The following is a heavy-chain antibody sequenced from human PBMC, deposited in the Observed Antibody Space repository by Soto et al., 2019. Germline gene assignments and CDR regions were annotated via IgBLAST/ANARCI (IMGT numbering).Heavy chain of an antibody. J-gene: IGHJ4*01. CDR1: GVAIRSYF. D-gene: IGHD2-8*01. Sequence: SETLSLTCTVSGVAIRSYFWSWIRQPPGKGLEWIGSTYYTADTKYNSSLESRATISADPSKKQFSLRLGPVTAADTALYYCACSKNRQYGLYYRAQGALVPVSA. CDR3: ACSKNRQYGLYY. CDR2: TYYTADT. V-gene: IGHV4-59*01.